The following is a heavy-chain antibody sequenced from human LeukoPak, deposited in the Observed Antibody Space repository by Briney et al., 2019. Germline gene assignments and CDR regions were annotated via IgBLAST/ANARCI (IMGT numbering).Heavy chain of an antibody. V-gene: IGHV3-21*01. CDR3: ERDYYDSSGYKLDAFDI. CDR1: GFTFSSYS. J-gene: IGHJ3*02. CDR2: ISSSSSYI. Sequence: GGSLRLSCAAPGFTFSSYSMNWVRQAPGKGLEWVSSISSSSSYIYYADSVKGRFTISRDNAKNSLYLQMNSLRAEDTAVYYCERDYYDSSGYKLDAFDIWGQGTMVTVSS. D-gene: IGHD3-22*01.